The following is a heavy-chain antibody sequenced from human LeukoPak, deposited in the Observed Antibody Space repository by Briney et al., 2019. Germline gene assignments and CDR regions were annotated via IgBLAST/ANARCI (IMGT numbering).Heavy chain of an antibody. CDR1: GFTFTSYS. CDR2: INTVASYI. V-gene: IGHV3-21*01. CDR3: VRLRRNSDRSGFYYYYDN. J-gene: IGHJ4*02. Sequence: PGGSLRLSCAASGFTFTSYSFNWVRQAPGKGLEWVSSINTVASYIYYADSVKGRFTISRDDADNSLYLQMNSLSAEATAVYFCVRLRRNSDRSGFYYYYDNWGQGTLVTVSS. D-gene: IGHD3-22*01.